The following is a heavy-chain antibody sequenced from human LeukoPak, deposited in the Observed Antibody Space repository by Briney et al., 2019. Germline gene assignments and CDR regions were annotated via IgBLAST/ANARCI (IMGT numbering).Heavy chain of an antibody. CDR3: ARKLPYFNPKNWFDP. D-gene: IGHD1-26*01. Sequence: SETLSLTCAVYVGSFCGYYWSWIRQPPGKGLEWIGEINHSGSTNYNPSLKSRVTISVDTYKNQFSLKLSSVTAADTAVYYCARKLPYFNPKNWFDPWGQGTLVTVSS. CDR2: INHSGST. CDR1: VGSFCGYY. V-gene: IGHV4-34*01. J-gene: IGHJ5*02.